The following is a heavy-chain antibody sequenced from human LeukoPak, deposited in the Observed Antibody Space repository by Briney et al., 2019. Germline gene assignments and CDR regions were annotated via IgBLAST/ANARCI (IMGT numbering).Heavy chain of an antibody. J-gene: IGHJ4*02. CDR3: ARRDGGSYHVVHFDY. Sequence: PSETLSLTCTVSGGSISSSSYYWGWVRQPPGKGLEWIESIYYSGSTYYNPSLKSRVTISVDTSKNQFSLKLSSVTAADTAVYYCARRDGGSYHVVHFDYWGQGTLVTVSS. CDR2: IYYSGST. D-gene: IGHD1-26*01. V-gene: IGHV4-39*01. CDR1: GGSISSSSYY.